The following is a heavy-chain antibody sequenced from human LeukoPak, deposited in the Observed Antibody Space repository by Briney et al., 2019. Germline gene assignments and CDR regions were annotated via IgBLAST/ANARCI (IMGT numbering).Heavy chain of an antibody. CDR2: LSADNDNT. CDR3: ARGLTPPHCTTANCLRGGWFDP. Sequence: RGASVKVSCKASGYTFTSYGISWVRQAPGQGLEWLGWLSADNDNTRYAEKFQGRVTMTTDTSSSTAYMELRSLRPDDTAVYYCARGLTPPHCTTANCLRGGWFDPWGQGTLVTVSS. J-gene: IGHJ5*02. CDR1: GYTFTSYG. D-gene: IGHD2-8*01. V-gene: IGHV1-18*01.